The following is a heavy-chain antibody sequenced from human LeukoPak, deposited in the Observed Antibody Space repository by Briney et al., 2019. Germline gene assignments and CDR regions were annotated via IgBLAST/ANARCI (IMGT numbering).Heavy chain of an antibody. J-gene: IGHJ4*02. CDR1: GGSISIYY. D-gene: IGHD4-23*01. Sequence: SETLSLTCTVSGGSISIYYSSWTRTPPGKGVEGIGYIYYSGTTNYNPSLKSRVTISVDTSKNQFSLKLSSVTAADTALYYCARVDYGGNQLRYYYFDYWGQGTLVTVSS. V-gene: IGHV4-59*01. CDR3: ARVDYGGNQLRYYYFDY. CDR2: IYYSGTT.